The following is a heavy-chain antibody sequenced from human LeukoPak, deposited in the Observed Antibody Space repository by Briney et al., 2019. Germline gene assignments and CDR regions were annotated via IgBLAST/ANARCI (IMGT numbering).Heavy chain of an antibody. CDR1: GFTVSSDY. V-gene: IGHV3-48*01. D-gene: IGHD4-17*01. CDR3: ARGEGAVTTVY. Sequence: GGSLRLSCAVSGFTVSSDYMGWVRQAPGKGLEWVSYIGGRTSTIKYADSVRGRFTVSRDNAKNSLYLQMTSLRAEDTAVYYCARGEGAVTTVYWGQGTLVTVSS. J-gene: IGHJ4*02. CDR2: IGGRTSTI.